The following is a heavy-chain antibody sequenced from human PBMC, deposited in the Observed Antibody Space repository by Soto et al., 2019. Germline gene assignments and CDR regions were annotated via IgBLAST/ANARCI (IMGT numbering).Heavy chain of an antibody. D-gene: IGHD1-26*01. V-gene: IGHV4-38-2*01. CDR2: IYHSGST. CDR3: ARVGATIEPFDY. CDR1: GYSISSGYY. Sequence: SETLSLTCAVSGYSISSGYYLGWILQPPGKGLEWIGSIYHSGSTYYNPSLKSRVTISVDTSKNQFSLKLSSVTAADTAVYYCARVGATIEPFDYWGQGTLVTVSS. J-gene: IGHJ4*02.